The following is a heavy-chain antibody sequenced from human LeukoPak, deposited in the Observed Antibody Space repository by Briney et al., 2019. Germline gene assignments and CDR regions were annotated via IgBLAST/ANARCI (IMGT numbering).Heavy chain of an antibody. D-gene: IGHD3-16*02. J-gene: IGHJ3*02. V-gene: IGHV4-4*07. CDR3: AREGNVYRDAFDI. CDR2: IYTSGST. Sequence: PSETLSLTCTVSGGSISSYYWSWLRQPAGKGLEWIGRIYTSGSTNYNPSLTSRVTMSVDTSKNQFSLKLSSVTAADTAVYYCAREGNVYRDAFDIWGQGTMVTVSS. CDR1: GGSISSYY.